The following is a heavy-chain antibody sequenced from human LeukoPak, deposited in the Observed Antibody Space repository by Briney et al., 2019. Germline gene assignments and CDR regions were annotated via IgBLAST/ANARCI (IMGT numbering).Heavy chain of an antibody. Sequence: PGGSLRLPCAASGFIFSTYAMTWVRQAPGKGLEWVSAIRGNGGATYYADSVKGRFTISRDNSKNTLYLQMNSLRAEDTAVYYCAKDHYDILTGPYDNWGQGTLVTVSS. CDR1: GFIFSTYA. V-gene: IGHV3-23*01. D-gene: IGHD3-9*01. J-gene: IGHJ4*02. CDR2: IRGNGGAT. CDR3: AKDHYDILTGPYDN.